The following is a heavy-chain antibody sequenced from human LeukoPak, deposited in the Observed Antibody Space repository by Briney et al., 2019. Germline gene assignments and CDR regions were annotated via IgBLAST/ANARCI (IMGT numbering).Heavy chain of an antibody. CDR2: INHSGRS. J-gene: IGHJ4*02. CDR3: ARRGVGSTSPYNGDFDH. V-gene: IGHV4-34*01. D-gene: IGHD3-10*01. Sequence: SETLSLTCAVYGGSLSGYYWSWIRQPPGKGLEWIGEINHSGRSNYNPSLKSRVIISVDTSKNQFSLNLSSVTAADTAVYYCARRGVGSTSPYNGDFDHWGQGTLVTVSS. CDR1: GGSLSGYY.